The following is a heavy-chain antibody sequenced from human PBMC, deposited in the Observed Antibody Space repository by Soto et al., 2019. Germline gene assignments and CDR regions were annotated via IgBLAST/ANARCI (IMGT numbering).Heavy chain of an antibody. D-gene: IGHD3-16*01. CDR2: ISSDGGDK. CDR3: TRDGGGAKDY. Sequence: QVQLVEFGGGVVQPGRSLRLSCAASGFTFSPYGMHWVRQAPGKGLEWVARISSDGGDKDYADSVKGRFTISRDNSKNTLSLQMNSLRVEDTAVYYCTRDGGGAKDYWGLGTLVTVSS. V-gene: IGHV3-30-3*01. CDR1: GFTFSPYG. J-gene: IGHJ4*02.